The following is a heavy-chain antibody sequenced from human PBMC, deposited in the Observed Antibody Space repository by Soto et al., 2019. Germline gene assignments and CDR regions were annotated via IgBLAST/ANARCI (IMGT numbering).Heavy chain of an antibody. J-gene: IGHJ6*03. Sequence: GGSLRLSCAASGFTFSNAWMSWVRQAPGKGLEWVGRIKSKTDGGTTDYAAPVKGRFTISRDDSKNTLYLQMNSLKTEDTAVYYCTTQIPHSGYDFMSDYYYYMDVWGKGTKVTVSS. CDR3: TTQIPHSGYDFMSDYYYYMDV. D-gene: IGHD5-12*01. CDR2: IKSKTDGGTT. CDR1: GFTFSNAW. V-gene: IGHV3-15*01.